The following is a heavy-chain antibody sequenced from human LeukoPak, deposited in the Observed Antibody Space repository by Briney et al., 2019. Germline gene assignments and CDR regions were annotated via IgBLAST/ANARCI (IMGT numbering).Heavy chain of an antibody. V-gene: IGHV3-23*01. CDR1: GFTFGSHG. D-gene: IGHD3-10*01. J-gene: IGHJ4*02. CDR3: ARGHHSGSGRWAFYFDY. CDR2: LRASGESQ. Sequence: GGSLRLSYAASGFTFGSHGMRWVRQAPGKGLEWVSALRASGESQYYADSVKGRFTISRDNSKNTLYLQMNTLRAEDTAVYFCARGHHSGSGRWAFYFDYWGQGTLVTVSS.